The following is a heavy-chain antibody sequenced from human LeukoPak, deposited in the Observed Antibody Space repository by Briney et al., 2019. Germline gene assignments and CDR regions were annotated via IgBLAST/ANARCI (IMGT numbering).Heavy chain of an antibody. CDR3: ARDYGDYQVFGMDV. D-gene: IGHD4-17*01. CDR2: IIPIVGIA. Sequence: SVKVSCKASGGTFSSYAISWVRQAPGQGLEWMGTIIPIVGIANYAQKFQGRVTITADKSTSTAYMELSSLRAEDTAVYYCARDYGDYQVFGMDVWGQGTTVTVSS. CDR1: GGTFSSYA. V-gene: IGHV1-69*04. J-gene: IGHJ6*02.